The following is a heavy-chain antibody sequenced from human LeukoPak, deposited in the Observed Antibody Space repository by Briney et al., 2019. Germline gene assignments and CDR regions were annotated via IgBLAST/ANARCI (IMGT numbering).Heavy chain of an antibody. CDR1: GYTFTSYG. V-gene: IGHV1-18*01. CDR3: ARDSGSYSKPDDAFDI. CDR2: ISAYNGNT. J-gene: IGHJ3*02. Sequence: GASVKVSCKASGYTFTSYGISWVRQAPGQGLDWMGWISAYNGNTNYAQKLQGRVTMTTDTSTSTAYMELRSLRSDDTAVYYCARDSGSYSKPDDAFDIWGQGTMVTVSS. D-gene: IGHD1-26*01.